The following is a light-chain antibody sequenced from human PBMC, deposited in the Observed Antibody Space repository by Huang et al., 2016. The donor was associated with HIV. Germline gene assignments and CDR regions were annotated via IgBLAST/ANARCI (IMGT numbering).Light chain of an antibody. J-gene: IGKJ5*01. CDR1: QSISNY. CDR2: DAS. V-gene: IGKV3-11*01. CDR3: QQRSNWPPVT. Sequence: EIVLTQSPATLSLSPVERATLSCRASQSISNYLIWYQQKPGQAPRLLIYDASNRATGIPARFSGRGSGTDFTLTLSSLEPEDFAIYYCQQRSNWPPVTFGQGTRLDI.